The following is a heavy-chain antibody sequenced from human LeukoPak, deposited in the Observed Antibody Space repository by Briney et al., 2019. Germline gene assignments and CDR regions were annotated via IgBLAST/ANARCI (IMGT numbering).Heavy chain of an antibody. V-gene: IGHV3-7*01. CDR1: GFTFSSSW. CDR2: INEDGSAK. CDR3: TRSRRDGNDY. Sequence: GGSLRLSCAASGFTFSSSWMSWVRQAPGKGLGWVANINEDGSAKYYVDSVKGRFTISRDNAKRSLDLQVNSLRAEDTAVYYCTRSRRDGNDYWGQGTLVTVSS. D-gene: IGHD5-24*01. J-gene: IGHJ4*02.